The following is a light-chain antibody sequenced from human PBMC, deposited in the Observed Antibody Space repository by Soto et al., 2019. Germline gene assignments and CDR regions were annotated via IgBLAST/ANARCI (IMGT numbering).Light chain of an antibody. CDR2: AAS. J-gene: IGKJ1*01. V-gene: IGKV1-39*01. Sequence: DIHMTQSPSTLSASVLDIITITGLASQSISSYLNWYQQKPGKAPKLLIYAASSLQSGVPSRFSGSGSATEFTLTISSLQPDDFATYFCQQYDTYPWTFGQGTKVDIK. CDR3: QQYDTYPWT. CDR1: QSISSY.